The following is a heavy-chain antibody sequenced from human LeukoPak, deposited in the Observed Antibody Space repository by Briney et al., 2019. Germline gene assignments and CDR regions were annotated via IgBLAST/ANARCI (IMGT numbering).Heavy chain of an antibody. V-gene: IGHV1-2*02. CDR3: ARFPSLLPFDY. CDR1: GYTFTVYY. CDR2: INPNSGGT. D-gene: IGHD1-26*01. Sequence: ASLTVSCTSAGYTFTVYYMHWVRQAPGQGQGWMGWINPNSGGTNYAQKFQGRVTLTRDTSISTAYMELSRLTSDDTAVYYCARFPSLLPFDYWGQGTLVIVSS. J-gene: IGHJ4*02.